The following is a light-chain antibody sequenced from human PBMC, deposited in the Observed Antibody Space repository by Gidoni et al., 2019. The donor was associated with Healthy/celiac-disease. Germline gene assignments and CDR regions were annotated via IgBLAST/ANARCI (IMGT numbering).Light chain of an antibody. CDR1: SSNIGRNT. CDR3: AAWDDSLNGVV. Sequence: QSVLTQPPSASGTPGQRVTSSCSGSSSNIGRNTVNWYQQLPGTAPKLLLYSNNQRPSGVPARFSGSKSGTSASLAISGLQSEDEADYYCAAWDDSLNGVVFGGGTKLTVL. J-gene: IGLJ2*01. V-gene: IGLV1-44*01. CDR2: SNN.